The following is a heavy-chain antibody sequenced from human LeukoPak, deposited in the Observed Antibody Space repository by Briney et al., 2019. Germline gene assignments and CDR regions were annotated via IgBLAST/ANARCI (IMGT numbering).Heavy chain of an antibody. CDR2: MNPNSGNT. CDR1: GYTFTSYD. D-gene: IGHD2-2*01. J-gene: IGHJ5*02. V-gene: IGHV1-8*03. Sequence: ASVKVSCKASGYTFTSYDINWVRQATGQGLEWMGWMNPNSGNTGYAQKFQGRVTITTDESTSTAYMELSSLRSEDTGVYYCARDRREYHDEQTNWFDPWGQGTLVTVSS. CDR3: ARDRREYHDEQTNWFDP.